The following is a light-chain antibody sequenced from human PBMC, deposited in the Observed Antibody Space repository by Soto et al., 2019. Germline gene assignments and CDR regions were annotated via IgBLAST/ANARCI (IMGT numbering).Light chain of an antibody. Sequence: EILMTQSPVTLSVSPGERATLSCRASQSVSSNLAWYQQKPGQAPSLLIYGAFTRATGVPARFSGSSSGPEFTLTINSLQSEDFAIYYCQPYNNWPLTVGGGTKVDIK. J-gene: IGKJ4*01. CDR2: GAF. CDR3: QPYNNWPLT. V-gene: IGKV3-15*01. CDR1: QSVSSN.